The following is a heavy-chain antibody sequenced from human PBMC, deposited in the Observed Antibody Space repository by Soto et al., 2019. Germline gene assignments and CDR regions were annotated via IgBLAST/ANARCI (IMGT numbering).Heavy chain of an antibody. V-gene: IGHV3-33*01. D-gene: IGHD3-22*01. CDR3: ARAPFTIYDTSGYYDY. CDR1: GFTFSSSG. J-gene: IGHJ4*02. Sequence: PGGSLRLSCAASGFTFSSSGMHWVRQAPGTGLEWVAIIWYDGSKKYYADSVKGRFTISRDNSKNTVYLQMNSLRAEDTAVYYCARAPFTIYDTSGYYDYWGQGTLVTVSS. CDR2: IWYDGSKK.